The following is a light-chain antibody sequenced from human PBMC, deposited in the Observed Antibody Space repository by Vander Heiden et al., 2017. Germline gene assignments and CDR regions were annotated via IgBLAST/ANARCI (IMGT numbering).Light chain of an antibody. CDR2: DAS. Sequence: EIVLTQSPATLSLSPGERATLSCRASQSVSSYLAWYQQKPGQAPRLLIYDASNSANGIPDRFSGSGSVTDFTLTSSSREPEDFAVYYWQQRSTLNTFGGGTKVEIK. V-gene: IGKV3-11*01. CDR3: QQRSTLNT. J-gene: IGKJ4*01. CDR1: QSVSSY.